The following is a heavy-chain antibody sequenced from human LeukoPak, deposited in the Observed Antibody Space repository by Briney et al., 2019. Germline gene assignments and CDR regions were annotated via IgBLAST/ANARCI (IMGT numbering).Heavy chain of an antibody. CDR2: SGQSGGA. Sequence: PSETLSRTCDVVDGTFTFYYWSWIRQRPGKGLEWIGESGQSGGANYNPSLRNRVIISVEASSNQISLKMTSVTAADTAVYYCARGRGHSYGLWGQGKLVIVSS. D-gene: IGHD5-18*01. V-gene: IGHV4-34*01. CDR1: DGTFTFYY. J-gene: IGHJ4*02. CDR3: ARGRGHSYGL.